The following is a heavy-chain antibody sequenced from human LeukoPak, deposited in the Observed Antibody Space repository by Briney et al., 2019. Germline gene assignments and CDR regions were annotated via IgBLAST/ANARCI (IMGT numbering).Heavy chain of an antibody. CDR3: AKGRGFRVWDPWDN. Sequence: GGSLRLSCAASGFTVSSNYMSWVRQAPGKGLEWVSGITNSGENTYYADSVKGRFTISRDNSKNTLFLEMNSLRVEDTAVYYCAKGRGFRVWDPWDNWGQGTLITVSS. CDR1: GFTVSSNY. D-gene: IGHD3-16*01. V-gene: IGHV3-53*01. CDR2: ITNSGENT. J-gene: IGHJ4*02.